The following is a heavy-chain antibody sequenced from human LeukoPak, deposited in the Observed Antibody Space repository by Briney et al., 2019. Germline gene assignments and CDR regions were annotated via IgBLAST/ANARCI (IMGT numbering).Heavy chain of an antibody. CDR3: ARRYSSSWYAAGGGIFDY. D-gene: IGHD6-13*01. CDR2: IYPGDSDT. V-gene: IGHV5-51*01. Sequence: GASLKISCKGSGYSFTSYWIGWVRQMPGKGLEWMGIIYPGDSDTRYSPSFQGQVTISADKSISTAYLQWSSLKASDTAMYYCARRYSSSWYAAGGGIFDYWGQGTLVTVSS. CDR1: GYSFTSYW. J-gene: IGHJ4*02.